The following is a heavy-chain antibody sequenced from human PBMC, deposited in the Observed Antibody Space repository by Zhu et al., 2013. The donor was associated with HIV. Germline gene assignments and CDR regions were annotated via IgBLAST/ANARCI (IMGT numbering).Heavy chain of an antibody. CDR3: AKAVTYFWGIRRNYFYTMDV. CDR2: ISGSGGST. CDR1: GFTFSSYA. Sequence: VQLLESGGGLVQTGGSLRLSCAASGFTFSSYAMSWVRQAPGKGLEWVSAISGSGGSTYYADPVKGRFIISRDNSKNTLFLQMNSLRAEDTAVYYCAKAVTYFWGIRRNYFYTMDVVGPRDHGHRLL. D-gene: IGHD3-3*01. J-gene: IGHJ6*02. V-gene: IGHV3-23*01.